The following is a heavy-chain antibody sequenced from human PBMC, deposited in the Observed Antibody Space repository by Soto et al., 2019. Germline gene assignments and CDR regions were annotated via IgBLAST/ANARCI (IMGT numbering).Heavy chain of an antibody. CDR3: AHRLVARIAAADTFDY. V-gene: IGHV4-34*01. D-gene: IGHD6-13*01. CDR2: INHSGST. J-gene: IGHJ4*02. Sequence: PSETLSLTCAVYGGSFSGYYWTWIRQPPGTGLEWIGEINHSGSTNYNPSLKSRVTISVDTSKNQFSLKLTSVTAADTAVYYCAHRLVARIAAADTFDYWGQGTLVTVSS. CDR1: GGSFSGYY.